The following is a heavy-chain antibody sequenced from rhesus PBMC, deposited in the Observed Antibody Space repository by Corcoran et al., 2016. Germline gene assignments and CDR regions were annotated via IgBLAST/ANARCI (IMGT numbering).Heavy chain of an antibody. CDR1: GGSISSNY. J-gene: IGHJ5-2*02. CDR3: ARHLDV. V-gene: IGHV4S11*01. CDR2: IYGSGGRP. Sequence: QVQLQESGPGLVKPLETLSLTCAVSGGSISSNYWRCSRRAPGKGLEWIGYIYGSGGRPNNNPSLKSRVTLSGDTSKTQLPLKLSSVTAADTAVYYCARHLDVWGRGVLVTVSS.